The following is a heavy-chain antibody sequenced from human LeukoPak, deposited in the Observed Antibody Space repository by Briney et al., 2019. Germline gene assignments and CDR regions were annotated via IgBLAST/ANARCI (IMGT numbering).Heavy chain of an antibody. J-gene: IGHJ4*02. CDR2: IQYSGST. CDR3: ARRSLSGWYHDY. CDR1: GGSITSNNYY. V-gene: IGHV4-39*01. Sequence: PSETLSLTCTVSGGSITSNNYYWGWIRQPPRKGLEWIGTIQYSGSTYYNPSLKSRVTISVDTSKNQFSLNLSSVTAADTAVYYCARRSLSGWYHDYWGQGTLVTVSS. D-gene: IGHD6-19*01.